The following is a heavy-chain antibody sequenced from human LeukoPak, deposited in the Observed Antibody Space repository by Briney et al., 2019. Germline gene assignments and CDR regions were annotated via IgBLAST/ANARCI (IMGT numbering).Heavy chain of an antibody. D-gene: IGHD6-19*01. CDR3: ARSGGSSSGSLGLWYSDI. CDR1: GGSISSSSYY. J-gene: IGHJ3*02. V-gene: IGHV4-39*07. CDR2: IYYSGST. Sequence: SETLSLTCTVSGGSISSSSYYWGWIRQPPGKGLKWIGSIYYSGSTYYNPSLKSRVTMSIDTSKNQLSLKLNSVTAADTAVYYCARSGGSSSGSLGLWYSDIWGQGTMVTVSS.